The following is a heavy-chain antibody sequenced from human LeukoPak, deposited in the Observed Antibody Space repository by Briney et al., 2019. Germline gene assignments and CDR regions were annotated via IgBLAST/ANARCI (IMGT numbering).Heavy chain of an antibody. V-gene: IGHV3-7*01. CDR2: IKHDGSEK. CDR3: ARVRYYTTGQGFDY. J-gene: IGHJ4*02. Sequence: QPGGSLRLSCVGSEFTFSSYWMTWARQAPGKGLEWVANIKHDGSEKFYVDSVTGRFTISRDNAKNSLYLQMNTLRAEDTAVYYCARVRYYTTGQGFDYWGQGTLVTVSS. CDR1: EFTFSSYW. D-gene: IGHD2-2*02.